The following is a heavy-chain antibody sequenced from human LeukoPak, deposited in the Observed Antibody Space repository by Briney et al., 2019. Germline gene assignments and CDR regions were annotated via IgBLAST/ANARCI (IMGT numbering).Heavy chain of an antibody. CDR2: IYYSGST. CDR3: ARVTVVVVSDY. Sequence: SETLSLTCTVSGGSISSYYWSWIRQPPGKGLEWIGYIYYSGSTNYNPSLKSRVTVSVDTSKNQFSLKLSSVTAADTAVYYCARVTVVVVSDYWGQGTLVTVSS. V-gene: IGHV4-59*12. D-gene: IGHD3-22*01. J-gene: IGHJ4*02. CDR1: GGSISSYY.